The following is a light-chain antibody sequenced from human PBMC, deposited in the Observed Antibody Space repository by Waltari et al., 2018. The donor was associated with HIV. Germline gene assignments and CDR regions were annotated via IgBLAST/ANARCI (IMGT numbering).Light chain of an antibody. Sequence: EIVLTQSPGTLSLSPGERATLSCRASQSVTSSYLAWYQQKSGQAPRLLIYGASTRATGIPDRFIGGESGTDFTLTISRLEPEDFAVYYCQRYGSSPPLTFGGGTKVEIK. J-gene: IGKJ4*01. CDR3: QRYGSSPPLT. CDR1: QSVTSSY. CDR2: GAS. V-gene: IGKV3-20*01.